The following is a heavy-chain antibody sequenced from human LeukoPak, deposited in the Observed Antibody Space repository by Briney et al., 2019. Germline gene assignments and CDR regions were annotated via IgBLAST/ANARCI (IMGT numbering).Heavy chain of an antibody. CDR1: GLAFTTYS. D-gene: IGHD3-3*01. J-gene: IGHJ4*02. V-gene: IGHV3-21*01. CDR2: IDGSSTYV. Sequence: GGSLRLSCVASGLAFTTYSMNWVRQPPGQGPEWVASIDGSSTYVFYAGSVKGRFTITRDNAKNSLYLQMGSLRADDTALYYCTKTPLSGYYFDLWGQGAMVTVSS. CDR3: TKTPLSGYYFDL.